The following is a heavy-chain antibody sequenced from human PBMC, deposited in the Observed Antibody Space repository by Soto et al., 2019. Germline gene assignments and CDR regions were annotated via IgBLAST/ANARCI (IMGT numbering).Heavy chain of an antibody. CDR2: IIPIFGTA. V-gene: IGHV1-69*13. J-gene: IGHJ4*02. D-gene: IGHD3-22*01. CDR1: GGTFSSYA. CDR3: ARGRYYYDSSGYYSE. Sequence: SVKVSCKASGGTFSSYAISWVRQAPGQGLEWMGGIIPIFGTANYAQKFQGRVTITADESTSTAYMELSSLRSEDTAAYYCARGRYYYDSSGYYSEWGQGTLVTVPQ.